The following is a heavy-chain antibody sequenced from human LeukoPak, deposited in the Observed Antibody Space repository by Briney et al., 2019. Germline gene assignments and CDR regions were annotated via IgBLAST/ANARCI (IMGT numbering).Heavy chain of an antibody. Sequence: GGSLRLSCAASGFTFSSYGMHWVRQAPGKGLEWVAVISYDGSNKYYADSVKGRFTISRDNSKNTLYLQMNSLRAEDTAVYYCAKDRGYSNPFDYWGQGTLVTVSS. V-gene: IGHV3-30*18. J-gene: IGHJ4*02. CDR1: GFTFSSYG. CDR3: AKDRGYSNPFDY. CDR2: ISYDGSNK. D-gene: IGHD4-11*01.